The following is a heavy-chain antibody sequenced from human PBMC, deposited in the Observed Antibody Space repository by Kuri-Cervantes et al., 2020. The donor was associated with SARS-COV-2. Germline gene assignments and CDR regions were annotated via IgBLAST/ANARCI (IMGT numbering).Heavy chain of an antibody. CDR3: AKYPSEDYGSGE. J-gene: IGHJ4*02. D-gene: IGHD3-10*01. CDR1: GFNFSGHW. Sequence: GESLKISCAASGFNFSGHWIHWVRQAPGKGLEWVSAISARGGGTYYADSVKGRFTICRDNSKNTLYLQMNSLRADDTAVYYCAKYPSEDYGSGEWGRGALVTVSS. V-gene: IGHV3-23*01. CDR2: ISARGGGT.